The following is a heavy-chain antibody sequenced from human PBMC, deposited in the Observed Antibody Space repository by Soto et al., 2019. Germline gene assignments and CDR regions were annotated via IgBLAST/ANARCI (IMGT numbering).Heavy chain of an antibody. J-gene: IGHJ4*02. Sequence: LVESGGALVKPGGSLRLSCAASGFIFRDWFMSWIRQAPGKGLEWISYISEDGGRATRYADSVKGRFTIPRDNAKNSLFLQMNKLPGEDTAWYYCAMEIWANPDSWGQGTLVTVSS. CDR2: ISEDGGRAT. CDR1: GFIFRDWF. V-gene: IGHV3-11*01. D-gene: IGHD3-3*01. CDR3: AMEIWANPDS.